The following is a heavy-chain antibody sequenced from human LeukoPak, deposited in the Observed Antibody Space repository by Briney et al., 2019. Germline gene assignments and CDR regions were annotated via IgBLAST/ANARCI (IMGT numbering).Heavy chain of an antibody. Sequence: GRSLRLSCAASGFTFDDYAMHWVRQAPGKGLEWVSGISWNSGSMGYADSVKGRFTISRDNAKNSLYLQMNSLRAEDTALYYCAKVPAGLGATVVYFDYWGQGTLVTVSS. CDR2: ISWNSGSM. CDR1: GFTFDDYA. J-gene: IGHJ4*02. CDR3: AKVPAGLGATVVYFDY. V-gene: IGHV3-9*01. D-gene: IGHD1-26*01.